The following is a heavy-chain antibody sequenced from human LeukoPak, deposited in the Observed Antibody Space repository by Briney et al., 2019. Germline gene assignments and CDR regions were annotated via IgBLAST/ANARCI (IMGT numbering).Heavy chain of an antibody. J-gene: IGHJ4*02. CDR2: ISGSGGST. Sequence: PGRSLRLSCSPSGFTFSSYAISSVRQAAGNWLELVSAISGSGGSTYYAVSVKGRFTISRDNSKNTLYLQMNSLRAEDRAVYYCAKDSSRVATITLFDYGGQGTRVTVPS. V-gene: IGHV3-23*01. CDR3: AKDSSRVATITLFDY. CDR1: GFTFSSYA. D-gene: IGHD5-12*01.